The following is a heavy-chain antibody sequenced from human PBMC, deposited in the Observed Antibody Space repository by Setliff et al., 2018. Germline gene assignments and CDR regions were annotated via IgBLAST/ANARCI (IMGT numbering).Heavy chain of an antibody. D-gene: IGHD3-3*01. V-gene: IGHV4-61*09. CDR3: ARMSGFQYIDV. CDR1: GDSISSRRNY. Sequence: SETLSLTCTVSGDSISSRRNYWGWFRQPAGKELKWIGQIYTSWSTNYNPSLKSRVTISLDTSKNQFSLSLTSVAAEDTAVYYCARMSGFQYIDVWDKGTTVTVSS. CDR2: IYTSWST. J-gene: IGHJ6*03.